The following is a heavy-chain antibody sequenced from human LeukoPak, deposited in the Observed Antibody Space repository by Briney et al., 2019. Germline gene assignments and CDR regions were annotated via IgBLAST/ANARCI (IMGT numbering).Heavy chain of an antibody. CDR1: GYTFTGYY. Sequence: GALVKVSCKASGYTFTGYYMHWVRQASGQGLEWMGRINANSGGTNYAQKFQGRVTMTRDTSISTAYMELSRLRSDDTAVYYCARVYYYDSSGTGDYWGQGTLVTVSS. CDR3: ARVYYYDSSGTGDY. CDR2: INANSGGT. D-gene: IGHD3-22*01. V-gene: IGHV1-2*06. J-gene: IGHJ4*02.